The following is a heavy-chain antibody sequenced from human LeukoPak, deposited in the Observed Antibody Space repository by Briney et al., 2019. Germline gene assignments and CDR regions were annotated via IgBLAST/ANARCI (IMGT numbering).Heavy chain of an antibody. Sequence: GGSLRLSCAASGFTFSSYEMNWVRQAPGKGLEWVSYISSSGSTIYYADSVKGRFTISRDNAKNTLYLQMNSLRAEDTAVYYCAKSFQYGDYVAFDIWGQGTMVTVSS. V-gene: IGHV3-48*03. CDR2: ISSSGSTI. D-gene: IGHD4-17*01. CDR3: AKSFQYGDYVAFDI. CDR1: GFTFSSYE. J-gene: IGHJ3*02.